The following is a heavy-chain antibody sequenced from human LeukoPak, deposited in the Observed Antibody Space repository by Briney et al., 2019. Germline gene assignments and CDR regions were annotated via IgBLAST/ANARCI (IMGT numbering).Heavy chain of an antibody. V-gene: IGHV4-59*01. CDR1: GGSISSYY. Sequence: LETLSLTCTVSGGSISSYYWSWIRQPPGKGLEWIGYIYYSGSTNYNPSLKSRVTISVDTSKNQFSLKLSSVTAADTAVYYCARVVPEGWSGSYRVVDYWGQGTLVTVSS. J-gene: IGHJ4*02. CDR3: ARVVPEGWSGSYRVVDY. D-gene: IGHD1-26*01. CDR2: IYYSGST.